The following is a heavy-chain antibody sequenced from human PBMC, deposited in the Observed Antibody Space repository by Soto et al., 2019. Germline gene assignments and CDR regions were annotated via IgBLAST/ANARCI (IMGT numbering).Heavy chain of an antibody. V-gene: IGHV3-23*01. CDR1: GFTFSSYA. CDR2: ISGSGGST. Sequence: GGSLRLSCAASGFTFSSYAMSWVRQAPGKELEWVSAISGSGGSTYYADSVKGRFTISRDNSKNALYLQMNSLRAEDTAVYYCAKGFCSGGSCYSTEYFQHWGQGTLVTVSS. D-gene: IGHD2-15*01. J-gene: IGHJ1*01. CDR3: AKGFCSGGSCYSTEYFQH.